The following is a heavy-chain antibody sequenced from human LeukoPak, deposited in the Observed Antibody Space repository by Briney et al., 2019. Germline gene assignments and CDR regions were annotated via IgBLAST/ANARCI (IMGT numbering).Heavy chain of an antibody. CDR2: IIPIFGTA. J-gene: IGHJ3*02. V-gene: IGHV1-69*13. Sequence: AASVKVSCKASGGTFSSYAISWVRQAPGQGLEWMGGIIPIFGTANYAQKFQGRVTITADESTSTAYMELSSLRSEDTAVYYCARMSFLKQRTPPRPDDAFDIWGQGTMITLSS. D-gene: IGHD6-6*01. CDR1: GGTFSSYA. CDR3: ARMSFLKQRTPPRPDDAFDI.